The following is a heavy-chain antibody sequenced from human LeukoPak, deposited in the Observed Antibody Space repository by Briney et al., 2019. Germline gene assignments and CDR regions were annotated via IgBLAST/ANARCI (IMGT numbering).Heavy chain of an antibody. V-gene: IGHV3-11*04. J-gene: IGHJ6*03. CDR3: ASSPRTMGIVAGNFYYMDV. Sequence: GGSLRLSCAASGFTFSDYYMSWIRQAPGKGLEWVSYISSSGSTIYYADSVKGRFTISRDNAKNSLYLQMNSLRAEDTAVYYCASSPRTMGIVAGNFYYMDVWGKGTTVTVSS. D-gene: IGHD2-2*03. CDR2: ISSSGSTI. CDR1: GFTFSDYY.